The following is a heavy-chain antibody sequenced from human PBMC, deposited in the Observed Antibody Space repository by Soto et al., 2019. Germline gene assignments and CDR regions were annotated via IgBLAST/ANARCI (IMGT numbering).Heavy chain of an antibody. D-gene: IGHD4-17*01. V-gene: IGHV1-8*01. CDR3: ASAFGDLDY. J-gene: IGHJ4*02. CDR1: GYTFTSLD. Sequence: QVHLVQSGAEVKKPGASVKVSCKASGYTFTSLDINWVRQATGQGLEWMGWMNPNSGNAGLAQKFQGRVTMTRDTSISTAFMELSNLESEDTAVYYWASAFGDLDYWGQGTLITVSS. CDR2: MNPNSGNA.